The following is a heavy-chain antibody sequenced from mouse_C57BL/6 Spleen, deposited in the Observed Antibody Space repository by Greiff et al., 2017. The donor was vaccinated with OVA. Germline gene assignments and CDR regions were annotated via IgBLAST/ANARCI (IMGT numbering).Heavy chain of an antibody. Sequence: QVQLQQSGPELVKPGASVKISCKASGYTFTDYYINWVKQRPGQGLEWIGWIFPGSGSTYYNEKFTGKATLTVDKSGSTAYKLLSSLTSEDSAVYFCARGTTVYYWGQGTTLTVSS. CDR1: GYTFTDYY. J-gene: IGHJ2*01. CDR2: IFPGSGST. CDR3: ARGTTVYY. V-gene: IGHV1-75*01. D-gene: IGHD1-1*01.